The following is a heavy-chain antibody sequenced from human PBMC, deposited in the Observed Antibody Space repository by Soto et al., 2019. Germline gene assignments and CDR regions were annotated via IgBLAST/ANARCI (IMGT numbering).Heavy chain of an antibody. V-gene: IGHV4-30-4*01. Sequence: SETLSLTCTVSGGSISRGDYYWSWIRQPPGKGLEWIGYIYYSGSTYYNPSLKSRVTISVDTSKNQFSLKLSSVTAADTAVYYCARAMVRGVTPNWFDPWGQGTLVTVSS. J-gene: IGHJ5*02. CDR3: ARAMVRGVTPNWFDP. D-gene: IGHD3-10*01. CDR2: IYYSGST. CDR1: GGSISRGDYY.